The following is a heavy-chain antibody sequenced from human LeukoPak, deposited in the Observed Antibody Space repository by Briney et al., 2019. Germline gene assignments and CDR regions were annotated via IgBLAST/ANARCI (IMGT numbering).Heavy chain of an antibody. Sequence: ASVKVSCKASGYTFTGYYTHWVRQAPGQGLEWMGWINPNSGGTNYAQKFQGRVTMTRDTSISTAYMELSRLRSDDTAVYYCARAHFFSIAVAGPGDYWGQGTLVTVSS. D-gene: IGHD6-19*01. V-gene: IGHV1-2*02. CDR2: INPNSGGT. J-gene: IGHJ4*02. CDR3: ARAHFFSIAVAGPGDY. CDR1: GYTFTGYY.